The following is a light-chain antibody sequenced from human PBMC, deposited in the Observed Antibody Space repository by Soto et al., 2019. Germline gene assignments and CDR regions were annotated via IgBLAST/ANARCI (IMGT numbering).Light chain of an antibody. CDR1: QSVTNNF. Sequence: ENVLTQSPGTLSLSPGERATLSCRASQSVTNNFFAWYQQRPGQAPRLLIYGISNRATGIPDRFSGSGSGTDFTLIISRLEPEDFVVYYCQQYITLPHTFGQGTKLEVK. J-gene: IGKJ2*01. V-gene: IGKV3-20*01. CDR3: QQYITLPHT. CDR2: GIS.